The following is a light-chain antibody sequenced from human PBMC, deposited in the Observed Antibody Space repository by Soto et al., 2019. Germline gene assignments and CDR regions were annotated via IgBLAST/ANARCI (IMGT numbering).Light chain of an antibody. V-gene: IGKV3-15*01. J-gene: IGKJ1*01. CDR3: KPSNKWPRA. CDR1: QSVSSN. CDR2: GAS. Sequence: EIVMTQSPATVPVSPGERATLSCRASQSVSSNLAWYQQKPGQAPRLLIYGASTRATGIPARFSGSASGTELTLTISRLQSEDFAVYYCKPSNKWPRAFGQGTRVDIK.